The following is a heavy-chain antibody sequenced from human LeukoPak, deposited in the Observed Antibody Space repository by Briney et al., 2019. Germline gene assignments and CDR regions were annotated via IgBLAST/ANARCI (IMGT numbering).Heavy chain of an antibody. CDR2: IGPTGTDR. CDR3: ATETIGRHYDY. D-gene: IGHD1-14*01. Sequence: PGGSLRLSCAASGFTFSSCGFNWVRQAPGKGLEWVSSIGPTGTDRYYADSVRGRFTISRDNAKNSMYLQLDSLRDEDTAVYYCATETIGRHYDYWGQGTLLTVSS. J-gene: IGHJ4*02. CDR1: GFTFSSCG. V-gene: IGHV3-21*01.